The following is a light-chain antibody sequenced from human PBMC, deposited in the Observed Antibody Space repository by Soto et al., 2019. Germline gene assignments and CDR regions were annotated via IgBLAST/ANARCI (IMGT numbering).Light chain of an antibody. Sequence: QAVLTQPPAVSGAPGQRVTIYCTGSSSNIGAGYDVHWYQQLPGTAPKLLIYGNSNRPSGVPDRFSGSKSGTSASRAITGLQAEDEADYYCQSYDSSLSGVLFGGGTKLTVL. CDR1: SSNIGAGYD. V-gene: IGLV1-40*01. CDR3: QSYDSSLSGVL. J-gene: IGLJ2*01. CDR2: GNS.